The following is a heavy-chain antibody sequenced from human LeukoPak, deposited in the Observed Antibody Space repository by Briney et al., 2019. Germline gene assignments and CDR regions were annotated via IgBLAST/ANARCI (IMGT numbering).Heavy chain of an antibody. V-gene: IGHV3-73*01. CDR2: IRSKADNYAT. J-gene: IGHJ4*02. Sequence: GGSLRLSCAASGFTFSSYAMSWVRQASGKGLEWVGRIRSKADNYATAYAASVQGRCTISRDDSKSTAYLQLNSLKTEDTAVYYCTQSNYWGQGALVTVSS. CDR1: GFTFSSYA. CDR3: TQSNY.